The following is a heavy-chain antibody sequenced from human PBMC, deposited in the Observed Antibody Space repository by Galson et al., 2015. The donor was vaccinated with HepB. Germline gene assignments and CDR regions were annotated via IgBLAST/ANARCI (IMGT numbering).Heavy chain of an antibody. CDR1: GFTFSSYS. D-gene: IGHD3-16*01. CDR2: ISSSSSYI. CDR3: ARDSNTGLDYYYYYMDV. J-gene: IGHJ6*03. V-gene: IGHV3-21*01. Sequence: SLRLSCAASGFTFSSYSMNWVRQAPGKGLEWVSSISSSSSYIYYADSVKGRFTISRDNAKNSLYLQMNSLRAEDTAVYYCARDSNTGLDYYYYYMDVWGKGTTVTVSS.